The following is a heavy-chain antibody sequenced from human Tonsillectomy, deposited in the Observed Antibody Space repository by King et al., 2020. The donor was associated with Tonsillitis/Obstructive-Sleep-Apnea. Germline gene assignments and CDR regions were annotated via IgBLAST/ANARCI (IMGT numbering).Heavy chain of an antibody. V-gene: IGHV4-59*01. D-gene: IGHD3-22*01. Sequence: QLQESGPGLVKPSETLSLTCTVSGGSISSYYWSWIRQPPGKGLEWIGDIYYSGSTNYNPSLKSRVTISVETSKNQFSLKLSSVTAADTAVYYFARFRETYYYDSSGYYYFLDVWGKGTTVTVSS. CDR2: IYYSGST. J-gene: IGHJ6*04. CDR3: ARFRETYYYDSSGYYYFLDV. CDR1: GGSISSYY.